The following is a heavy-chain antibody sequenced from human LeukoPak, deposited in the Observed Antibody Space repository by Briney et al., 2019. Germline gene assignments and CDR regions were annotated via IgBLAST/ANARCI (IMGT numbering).Heavy chain of an antibody. CDR3: ARGQTIVGATGDF. CDR1: GGSFSGYY. J-gene: IGHJ4*02. Sequence: SQTLSLTCAVYGGSFSGYYWSWIRQPPGKGLEWIGEINHSGSTNYNPSLKSRVTISVDTSKNQFSLKLSSVTAADTAVYYCARGQTIVGATGDFWGQGTLVTVSS. CDR2: INHSGST. V-gene: IGHV4-34*01. D-gene: IGHD1-26*01.